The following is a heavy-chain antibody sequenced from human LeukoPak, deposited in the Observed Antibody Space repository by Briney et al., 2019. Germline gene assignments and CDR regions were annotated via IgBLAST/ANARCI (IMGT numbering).Heavy chain of an antibody. Sequence: PSETLSLTCTVSGGSISSSSYYWGWIRQPPGKGLEWIGSIYYSGSTYYNPSLKSRVTISVDTSKNQFSLKLSSVTAADTAVYYCARETAGYSSGWYEYGMDVWGQGTTVTVSS. D-gene: IGHD6-19*01. V-gene: IGHV4-39*07. CDR2: IYYSGST. J-gene: IGHJ6*02. CDR3: ARETAGYSSGWYEYGMDV. CDR1: GGSISSSSYY.